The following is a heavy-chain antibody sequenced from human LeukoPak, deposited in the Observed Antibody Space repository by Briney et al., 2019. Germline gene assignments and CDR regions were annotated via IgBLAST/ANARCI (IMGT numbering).Heavy chain of an antibody. CDR3: ARVGSYPYFDY. D-gene: IGHD3-16*02. J-gene: IGHJ4*02. CDR2: IKQDGSEK. CDR1: GFTFSSYW. Sequence: GGSLRLSCAVSGFTFSSYWMSWVRQAPGKGLEWVANIKQDGSEKYYVDSVKGRFTISRDNAKNSLYLQMNSLRAEDTAVYYCARVGSYPYFDYWGQGTLVTVSS. V-gene: IGHV3-7*03.